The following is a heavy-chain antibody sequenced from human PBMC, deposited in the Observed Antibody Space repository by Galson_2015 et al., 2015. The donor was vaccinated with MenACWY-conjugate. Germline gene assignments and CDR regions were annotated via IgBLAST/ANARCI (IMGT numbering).Heavy chain of an antibody. V-gene: IGHV1-46*03. CDR3: ARSKVGATTDYYYYRDV. CDR2: INPSGGST. CDR1: GYTFTSYY. J-gene: IGHJ6*03. D-gene: IGHD1-26*01. Sequence: SVKVSCKASGYTFTSYYMHWVRQAPGQGLEWMGIINPSGGSTSYAQRFQGRVTMTRDTSTSTVYMELSSLRSEDTAVYYCARSKVGATTDYYYYRDVWGKATTVTVSS.